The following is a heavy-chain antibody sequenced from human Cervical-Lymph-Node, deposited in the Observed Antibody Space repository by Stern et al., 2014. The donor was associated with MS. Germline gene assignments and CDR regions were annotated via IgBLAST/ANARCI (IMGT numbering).Heavy chain of an antibody. J-gene: IGHJ4*02. Sequence: QINLKESGPTLVKPTQTLTLTCTFSGFSLSTSGVGVGWIRQPPGKALEWLAFIYWDDSNRYSPSLKNRLTITKDTSKNQVVLTMNNMDPVDTATFYCATHAPGVVPAALDYWGQGTLVTVS. CDR2: IYWDDSN. D-gene: IGHD2-2*01. CDR3: ATHAPGVVPAALDY. V-gene: IGHV2-5*02. CDR1: GFSLSTSGVG.